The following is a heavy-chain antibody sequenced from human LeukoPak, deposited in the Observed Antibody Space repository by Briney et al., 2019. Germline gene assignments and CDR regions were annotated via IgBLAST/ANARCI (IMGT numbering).Heavy chain of an antibody. CDR2: IIPIFGTA. D-gene: IGHD2-2*01. Sequence: SVKVSCKASGGTFSSYAISWVRQAPGQGLEWMGGIIPIFGTANYAQKLQGRVTMTTDTSTSTAYMELRSLRSDDTAVYYCARDTGKLGYCSSTSCFRGRDFDYWGQGTLVTVSS. CDR3: ARDTGKLGYCSSTSCFRGRDFDY. J-gene: IGHJ4*02. V-gene: IGHV1-69*05. CDR1: GGTFSSYA.